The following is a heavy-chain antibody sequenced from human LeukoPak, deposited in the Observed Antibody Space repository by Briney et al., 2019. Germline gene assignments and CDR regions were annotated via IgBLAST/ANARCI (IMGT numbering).Heavy chain of an antibody. V-gene: IGHV4-31*03. CDR2: IYYSGST. J-gene: IGHJ6*02. CDR1: GGSISSGGYY. Sequence: SETLSLTCTVSGGSISSGGYYWSWIRQHPGKGLEWIGYIYYSGSTYYNPSLKSRVTISVDTSKNQFSLKLSSVTAADKAVYYCAREGPGYCSSTSCLQRGGMDVWGQGTTVTVSS. CDR3: AREGPGYCSSTSCLQRGGMDV. D-gene: IGHD2-2*01.